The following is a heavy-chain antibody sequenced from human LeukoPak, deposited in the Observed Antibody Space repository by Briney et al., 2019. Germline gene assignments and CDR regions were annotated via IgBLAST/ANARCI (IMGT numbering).Heavy chain of an antibody. CDR2: ISSSSSYI. CDR3: ARSYYDILTGYRGANDY. D-gene: IGHD3-9*01. CDR1: GFTFSSYS. Sequence: GGSLRLSCAASGFTFSSYSMNWVRQAPGKGLEWVSSISSSSSYIYYADSVKGRFTISRDNAKNSLYLQMNSLRAEDTAVYYCARSYYDILTGYRGANDYWGQGTLVTVSS. V-gene: IGHV3-21*01. J-gene: IGHJ4*02.